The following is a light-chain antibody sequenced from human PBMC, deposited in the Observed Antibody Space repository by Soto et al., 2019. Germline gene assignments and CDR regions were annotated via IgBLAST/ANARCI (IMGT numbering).Light chain of an antibody. Sequence: IVMTQTPLSSPVTLGQPASISCRSSQSLVHSDGYTYLSWYQLKPGQPPRLLIYRVSNRFSGVPDRFSGSGAGTDFTLRISRVESEDVGVYFCMQGTQLPPYTFGQGTKLEI. CDR1: QSLVHSDGYTY. CDR2: RVS. CDR3: MQGTQLPPYT. V-gene: IGKV2-24*01. J-gene: IGKJ2*01.